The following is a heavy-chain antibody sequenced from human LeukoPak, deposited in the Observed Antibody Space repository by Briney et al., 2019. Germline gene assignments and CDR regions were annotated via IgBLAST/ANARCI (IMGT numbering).Heavy chain of an antibody. D-gene: IGHD5-24*01. CDR1: GFTFIEYY. V-gene: IGHV1-46*01. CDR3: ARVSGPRFAEKLDY. J-gene: IGHJ4*02. Sequence: ASVKVSCKASGFTFIEYYMYWVRQAPGQGLEWMGVINPRSGATTYAQKLQGRVTMTRDTSTSTLYMDLINLMSEDTAVYYCARVSGPRFAEKLDYWGQGSLVTVSS. CDR2: INPRSGAT.